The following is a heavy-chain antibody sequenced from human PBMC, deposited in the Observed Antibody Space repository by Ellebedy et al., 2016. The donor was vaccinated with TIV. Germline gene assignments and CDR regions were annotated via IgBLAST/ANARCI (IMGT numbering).Heavy chain of an antibody. J-gene: IGHJ4*02. CDR3: ARDANDAFYH. D-gene: IGHD1-1*01. V-gene: IGHV1-46*01. CDR2: INPNGVST. Sequence: ASVKVSCXASGYTFTNYYMHWVRQAPGQGLEWMGLINPNGVSTTYAQKFQGRVTITRDTSTGTFYIELSSLRSEDTALYYCARDANDAFYHWGQGTLVTVS. CDR1: GYTFTNYY.